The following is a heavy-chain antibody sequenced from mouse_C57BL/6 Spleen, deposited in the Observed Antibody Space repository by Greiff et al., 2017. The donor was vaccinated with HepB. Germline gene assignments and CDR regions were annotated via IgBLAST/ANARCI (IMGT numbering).Heavy chain of an antibody. CDR3: ASSYYSNPYAMDY. J-gene: IGHJ4*01. CDR1: GYTFTDYY. CDR2: INPNNGGT. D-gene: IGHD2-5*01. Sequence: EVQLQQSGPELVKPGASVKISCKASGYTFTDYYMNWVKQSHGKSLEWIGDINPNNGGTSYNQKFKGKATLTVDKSSSTAYMELRSLTSEDSAVYYCASSYYSNPYAMDYWGQGTSVTVSS. V-gene: IGHV1-26*01.